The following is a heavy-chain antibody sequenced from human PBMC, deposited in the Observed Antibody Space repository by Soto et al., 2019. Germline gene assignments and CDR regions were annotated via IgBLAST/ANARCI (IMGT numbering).Heavy chain of an antibody. CDR3: ARTPYYGDYSVYGMDV. CDR2: IDWDDDK. V-gene: IGHV2-70*01. D-gene: IGHD4-17*01. Sequence: SGPTLVNPTQTLTLTCTFSGFSLSTSGMCVSWIRQPPGKALEWLALIDWDDDKYYSTSLKTRLTISKDTSKNQVVLTMNNMDPVDTATYYCARTPYYGDYSVYGMDVWGQGTTVTVSS. CDR1: GFSLSTSGMC. J-gene: IGHJ6*02.